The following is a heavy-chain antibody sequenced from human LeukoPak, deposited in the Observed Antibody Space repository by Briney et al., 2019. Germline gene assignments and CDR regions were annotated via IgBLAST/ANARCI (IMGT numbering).Heavy chain of an antibody. CDR3: AREGPAYDSSEPFLDY. CDR2: INPNGGST. CDR1: GGTFSSYA. Sequence: ASVKVSCKASGGTFSSYAISWVRQAPGQGLEWMGIINPNGGSTSYAQKFQGRLTMTRDTSTSTVYMELSSLRSEDTAVYYCAREGPAYDSSEPFLDYWGQGTLVTVSS. J-gene: IGHJ4*02. V-gene: IGHV1-46*01. D-gene: IGHD3-22*01.